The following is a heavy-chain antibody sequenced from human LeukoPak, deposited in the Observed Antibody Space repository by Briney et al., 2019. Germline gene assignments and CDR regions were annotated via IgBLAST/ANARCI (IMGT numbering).Heavy chain of an antibody. CDR3: ASPPTHGYSYGYDY. D-gene: IGHD5-18*01. CDR1: GYIFTSYW. CDR2: IYSCDSYT. V-gene: IGHV5-10-1*01. Sequence: GESLKIFCKGSGYIFTSYWITWGRQMPGKGLVWGGRIYSCDSYTNYSPSSQGHVTLSADRSTATPYLQWSSLKASDTAMYYCASPPTHGYSYGYDYWGQGTLVTVSS. J-gene: IGHJ4*02.